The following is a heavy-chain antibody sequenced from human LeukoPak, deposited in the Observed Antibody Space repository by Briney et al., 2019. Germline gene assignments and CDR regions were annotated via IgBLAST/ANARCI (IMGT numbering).Heavy chain of an antibody. V-gene: IGHV4-4*07. J-gene: IGHJ6*03. CDR2: IYTSGST. Sequence: SETLSLTCTVSGVSVTTYYWSWIRQPAGKGLEWIGRIYTSGSTNYNPSLKSRVTMSVDTSKNQFSLKLSSVTAADTAVYYCARHLVVVAATRAYYYYYYMDVWGKGTTVTISS. CDR3: ARHLVVVAATRAYYYYYYMDV. CDR1: GVSVTTYY. D-gene: IGHD2-15*01.